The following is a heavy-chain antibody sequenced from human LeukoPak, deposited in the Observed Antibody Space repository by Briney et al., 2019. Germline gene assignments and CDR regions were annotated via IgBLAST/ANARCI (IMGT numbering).Heavy chain of an antibody. D-gene: IGHD5-18*01. Sequence: SETLSLTCAVYGGSFSGYYWSWIRQPPGKGLEWIGEINHSGSTNYNPSLKSRVTISVDTSKNQFPLKLSSVTAADTAVYYCAREVDTAMVKDAFDIWGQGTMVTVSS. CDR2: INHSGST. J-gene: IGHJ3*02. CDR1: GGSFSGYY. V-gene: IGHV4-34*01. CDR3: AREVDTAMVKDAFDI.